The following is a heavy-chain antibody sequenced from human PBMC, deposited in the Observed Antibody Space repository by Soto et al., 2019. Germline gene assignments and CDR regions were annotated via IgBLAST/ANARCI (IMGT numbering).Heavy chain of an antibody. J-gene: IGHJ6*02. CDR1: GGTFSSYA. CDR3: ARGRAVGSRVYYYYGMDV. CDR2: IIPIFGTA. Sequence: QVQLVQSGAEVKKPGSSVKVSCKASGGTFSSYAISWVRQAPGQGLEWMGGIIPIFGTANYAQKFQGRVTITEDKSTSTAYMELSSLRSEDTAVYYCARGRAVGSRVYYYYGMDVWGQGTTVTVSS. V-gene: IGHV1-69*06. D-gene: IGHD6-19*01.